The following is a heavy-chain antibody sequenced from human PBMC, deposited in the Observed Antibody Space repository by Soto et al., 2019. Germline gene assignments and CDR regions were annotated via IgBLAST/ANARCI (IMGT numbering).Heavy chain of an antibody. J-gene: IGHJ4*02. CDR2: IFYTGST. D-gene: IGHD5-12*01. CDR3: ARVKATLYRHHYFDY. CDR1: GGTINSGDYF. V-gene: IGHV4-30-4*01. Sequence: SAPLSLTCSVSGGTINSGDYFWSWILQPPGKGLEWIVSIFYTGSTYYSPSLKSRTSMSMDTSKHLFSLRLRSLTAADTAVYFCARVKATLYRHHYFDYWGQGTPVTVSS.